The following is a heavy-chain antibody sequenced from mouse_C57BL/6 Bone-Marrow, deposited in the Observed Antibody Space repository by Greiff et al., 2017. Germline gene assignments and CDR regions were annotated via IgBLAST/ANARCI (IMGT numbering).Heavy chain of an antibody. J-gene: IGHJ3*01. CDR2: IYPGDGDT. CDR1: GYAFSSSW. CDR3: ARGGSSGPFAY. D-gene: IGHD3-2*02. Sequence: LVESGPELVKPGASVKISCKASGYAFSSSWMNWVQQRPGKGLEWIGWIYPGDGDTNYNGKFKGTATLTADKPSSTTYMQISSLTSEDSAVYFYARGGSSGPFAYWGQGTLVTVSA. V-gene: IGHV1-82*01.